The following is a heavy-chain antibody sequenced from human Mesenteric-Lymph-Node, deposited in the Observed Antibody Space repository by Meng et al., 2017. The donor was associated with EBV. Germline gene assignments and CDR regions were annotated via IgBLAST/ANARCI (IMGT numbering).Heavy chain of an antibody. CDR3: AKDLFYYDSGGYYVDH. CDR2: IYHTGNT. J-gene: IGHJ4*02. CDR1: GGSISSSNW. Sequence: QGQLQESGTGLVKPSGTLSLTCAVSGGSISSSNWWSWVRQPPGKGLEWIGEIYHTGNTNYNPSLKSRVTISLDKSENQFSLRLTSVTAADTAMYYCAKDLFYYDSGGYYVDHWGQGILVTVSS. V-gene: IGHV4-4*02. D-gene: IGHD3-22*01.